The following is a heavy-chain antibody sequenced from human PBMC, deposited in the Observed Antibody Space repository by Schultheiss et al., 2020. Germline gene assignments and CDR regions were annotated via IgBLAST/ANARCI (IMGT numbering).Heavy chain of an antibody. CDR1: GGSISSSSYY. Sequence: SETLSLTCTVSGGSISSSSYYWGWIRQPPGKGLEWIGSIYYSGSTYYNPSLKSRVTISVDTSKNQFSLKLSSVTAADTAVYYCARVTLITMVRGSGFDPWGQGTLVTVSS. J-gene: IGHJ5*02. V-gene: IGHV4-39*07. CDR2: IYYSGST. D-gene: IGHD3-10*01. CDR3: ARVTLITMVRGSGFDP.